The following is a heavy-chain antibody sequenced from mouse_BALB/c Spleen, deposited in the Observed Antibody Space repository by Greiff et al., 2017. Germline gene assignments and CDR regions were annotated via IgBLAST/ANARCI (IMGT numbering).Heavy chain of an antibody. D-gene: IGHD2-1*01. J-gene: IGHJ2*01. CDR3: DRYGNYFDY. CDR2: INPYNGGT. Sequence: VQLQQSGPELVKPGASMKISCTASGYSFTGYTMNWVKQSHGKNLEWIGPINPYNGGTSYNQKFKGQDTLTVDKSSSTTYMELGSLTSEDSAVYYGDRYGNYFDYWGQGTTLTVSS. V-gene: IGHV1-18*01. CDR1: GYSFTGYT.